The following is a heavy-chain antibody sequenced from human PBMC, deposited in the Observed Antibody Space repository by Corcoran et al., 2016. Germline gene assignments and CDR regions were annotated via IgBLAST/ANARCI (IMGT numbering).Heavy chain of an antibody. J-gene: IGHJ6*02. CDR2: INPSGGST. Sequence: QVQLVQSGAEVKKPGASVKVSCKASGYTFTSYYMHWVRQAPGQGLEWMGIINPSGGSTSYAQKFQGRVTMTRDTSTSTVYMELSSLRSEDTAVDYCARDTRGYGSGSYSAHYYYYYGMDVWGQGTTVTVSS. V-gene: IGHV1-46*01. CDR1: GYTFTSYY. D-gene: IGHD3-10*01. CDR3: ARDTRGYGSGSYSAHYYYYYGMDV.